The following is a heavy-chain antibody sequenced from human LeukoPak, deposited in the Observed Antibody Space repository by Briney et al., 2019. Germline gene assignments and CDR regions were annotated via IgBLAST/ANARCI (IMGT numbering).Heavy chain of an antibody. D-gene: IGHD3-16*01. CDR3: ARIGGAHNFDY. CDR2: INPNTGGT. J-gene: IGHJ4*02. CDR1: GYTFTAYY. V-gene: IGHV1-2*06. Sequence: ASVKVSCKASGYTFTAYYMHWVRQPPGQGLEWMGRINPNTGGTNYAQKFQGRVTMTGDTSISTAYMELSRLTSDDTAVYYCARIGGAHNFDYWGQGTLVTVSS.